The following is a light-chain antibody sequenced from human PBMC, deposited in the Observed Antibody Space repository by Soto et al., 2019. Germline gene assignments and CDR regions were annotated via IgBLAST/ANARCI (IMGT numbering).Light chain of an antibody. Sequence: QLVLTQPPSVSGAPGQRVTISCTGSSSNIGAGYDVHWYQHLPGTAPKLLIYGNINRPSGVPDRFSGSKSGTSASLAITGLQAEDEADYYCQSYDSSLSDSYVFGTGTKLTVL. J-gene: IGLJ1*01. CDR3: QSYDSSLSDSYV. CDR1: SSNIGAGYD. CDR2: GNI. V-gene: IGLV1-40*01.